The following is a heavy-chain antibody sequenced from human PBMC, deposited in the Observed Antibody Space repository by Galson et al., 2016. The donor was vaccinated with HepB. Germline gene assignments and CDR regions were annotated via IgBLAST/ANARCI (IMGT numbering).Heavy chain of an antibody. CDR2: ISWNSGNI. CDR1: GFTFDDYA. D-gene: IGHD3-3*01. V-gene: IGHV3-9*01. CDR3: AVGGTILAWPLPDY. Sequence: SLRLSCAASGFTFDDYAMHWVRQAPGKGLEWVSGISWNSGNIGYVDSVKGRFTISRDNAKNSLNLQMNSLRAEDQALYYCAVGGTILAWPLPDYWGQGTLVTVSS. J-gene: IGHJ4*02.